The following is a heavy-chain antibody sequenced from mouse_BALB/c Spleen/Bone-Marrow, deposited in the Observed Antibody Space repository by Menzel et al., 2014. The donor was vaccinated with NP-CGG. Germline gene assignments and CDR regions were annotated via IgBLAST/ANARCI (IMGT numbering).Heavy chain of an antibody. Sequence: VQLQQSGTELVKPGASVKLSCKASGYTFTSYWMHWAEQRPGQGLEWIGEINPSNGRTNYNEKFKSKATLTVDKSSSTAYMQLSSLTSEDSAVYYCAPYYYGSSYGFYWYFDVWGAGTTVTVSS. CDR2: INPSNGRT. CDR1: GYTFTSYW. D-gene: IGHD1-1*01. V-gene: IGHV1S81*02. J-gene: IGHJ1*01. CDR3: APYYYGSSYGFYWYFDV.